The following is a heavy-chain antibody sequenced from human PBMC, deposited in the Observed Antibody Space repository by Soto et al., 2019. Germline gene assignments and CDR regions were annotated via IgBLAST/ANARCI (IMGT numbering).Heavy chain of an antibody. CDR1: GGSISSSSYY. V-gene: IGHV4-39*02. CDR2: IYYSGNT. D-gene: IGHD2-15*01. CDR3: AREGGRYCTGGSCQVDY. J-gene: IGHJ4*02. Sequence: PSETLSLTCTVSGGSISSSSYYWGWIRQPPGKGLEWIGSIYYSGNTYYTTSLKSRITISVDTSKNQFSLKLSSVTAADTVFYYFAREGGRYCTGGSCQVDYWGQGTLVTVSS.